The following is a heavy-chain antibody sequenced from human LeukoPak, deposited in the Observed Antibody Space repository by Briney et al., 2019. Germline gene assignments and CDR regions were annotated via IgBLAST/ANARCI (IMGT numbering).Heavy chain of an antibody. Sequence: SVKVSCKASGGTFSSYAISWVRQAPGQGLELMGGIIPIFGTANYAQKFQGRVTITTDESTSTAYMELSSLRSEDTAVYYCARVTYYYDSSGYYYPMDYWGQGTLVTVSS. CDR2: IIPIFGTA. J-gene: IGHJ4*02. D-gene: IGHD3-22*01. CDR3: ARVTYYYDSSGYYYPMDY. CDR1: GGTFSSYA. V-gene: IGHV1-69*05.